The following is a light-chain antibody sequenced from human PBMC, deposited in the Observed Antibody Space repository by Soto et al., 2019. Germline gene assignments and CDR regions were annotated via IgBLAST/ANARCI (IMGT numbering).Light chain of an antibody. CDR1: SSDVGGYNY. CDR3: SSYTSTNTWV. J-gene: IGLJ3*02. CDR2: EVS. Sequence: QSVLTQPASVSGSPGQSITIYCTGTSSDVGGYNYVSWYQQHPGKAPKFLIYEVSNRPSGVSNRFSGSKSGNTASLTISGLQAEDEADYYCSSYTSTNTWVFGGGTQLTVL. V-gene: IGLV2-14*01.